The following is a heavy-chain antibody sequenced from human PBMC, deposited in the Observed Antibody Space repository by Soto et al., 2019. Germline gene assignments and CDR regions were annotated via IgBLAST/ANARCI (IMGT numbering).Heavy chain of an antibody. J-gene: IGHJ4*02. Sequence: ASVKVSCKASGYTFTSYGISWVRQAPGQGLEWMGWISAYNGNTNYAQKLQGRVTMTTDTSTSTAYMELRSLRSDDTAVYYCARDLNKYGDYTFAYWGQGTLVTVSS. CDR1: GYTFTSYG. CDR3: ARDLNKYGDYTFAY. CDR2: ISAYNGNT. V-gene: IGHV1-18*01. D-gene: IGHD4-17*01.